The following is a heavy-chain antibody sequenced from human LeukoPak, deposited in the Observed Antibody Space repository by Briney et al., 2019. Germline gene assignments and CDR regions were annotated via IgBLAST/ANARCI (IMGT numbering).Heavy chain of an antibody. V-gene: IGHV4-39*01. J-gene: IGHJ4*02. CDR1: GGSISISYYY. Sequence: PSETLSLTCTVSGGSISISYYYWGWIRQPPGKGLEWIGNVHSGVSTYYNLSLKSRVTISADTSKNQFSLKLSSETAADTAVYYCARQVTFGYSYAYYFDHWGQGALVTVSS. D-gene: IGHD5-18*01. CDR2: VHSGVST. CDR3: ARQVTFGYSYAYYFDH.